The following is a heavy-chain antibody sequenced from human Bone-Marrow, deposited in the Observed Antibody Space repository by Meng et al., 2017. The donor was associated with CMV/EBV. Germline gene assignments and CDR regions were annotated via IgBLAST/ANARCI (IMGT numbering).Heavy chain of an antibody. D-gene: IGHD6-19*01. Sequence: RTCAASGFTFCSYAMHWVRQAPGKGLEYVSAISSNGGSTYYADSVKGRFTISRDNSKNTLYLQMNSLRAEDTALYYCARGEGTLAVAGITPRGPWGQGTMVTVSS. CDR2: ISSNGGST. CDR3: ARGEGTLAVAGITPRGP. V-gene: IGHV3-64*02. CDR1: GFTFCSYA. J-gene: IGHJ3*01.